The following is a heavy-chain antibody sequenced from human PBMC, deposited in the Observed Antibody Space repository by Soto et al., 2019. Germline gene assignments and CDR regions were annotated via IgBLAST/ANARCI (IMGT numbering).Heavy chain of an antibody. CDR1: GGGNLRDYR. CDR2: IIPKLGSA. J-gene: IGHJ4*02. Sequence: QVQLVQSGAEVKEPGSSVKVSCKASGGGNLRDYRTTWVRRAPGQGLEWMGGIIPKLGSANYAQKFQGRVTITADESTNRIYMELTSLRSDDTAVYYCARGGEGYNFGAVYWGQGTPVTVSS. V-gene: IGHV1-69*01. CDR3: ARGGEGYNFGAVY. D-gene: IGHD5-12*01.